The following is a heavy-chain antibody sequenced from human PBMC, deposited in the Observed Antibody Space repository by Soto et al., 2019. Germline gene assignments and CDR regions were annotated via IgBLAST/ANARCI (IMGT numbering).Heavy chain of an antibody. CDR2: VYYSRST. CDR1: GGSISSYY. D-gene: IGHD6-19*01. Sequence: QVQLQESGPGLVKPSETLSLTCTVSGGSISSYYWSWIRQPPGTGLEWIASVYYSRSTNSNPSLKRRVTISMGTSKNQFSLKMSSVTAADTAVYYCASSSGWYYFDYWGQGTLVIVSS. J-gene: IGHJ4*02. CDR3: ASSSGWYYFDY. V-gene: IGHV4-59*01.